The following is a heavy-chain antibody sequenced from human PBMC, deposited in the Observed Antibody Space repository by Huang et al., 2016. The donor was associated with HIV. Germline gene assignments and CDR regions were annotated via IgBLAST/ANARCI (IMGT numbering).Heavy chain of an antibody. CDR3: ARQVDGFRSHFDF. D-gene: IGHD5-18*01. Sequence: EVLLVQSGAELKEPGESLKISCKASGYGFSSYWIGWVRQKPGKGLEWMGVIYPRDSETKDSPSLDGQGTISADKSTRTAYLQWESLKAPDTAIYFCARQVDGFRSHFDFWGQGTLVSVSS. J-gene: IGHJ4*02. CDR2: IYPRDSET. CDR1: GYGFSSYW. V-gene: IGHV5-51*01.